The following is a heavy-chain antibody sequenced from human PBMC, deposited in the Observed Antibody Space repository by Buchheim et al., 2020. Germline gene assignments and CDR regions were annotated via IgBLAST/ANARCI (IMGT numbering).Heavy chain of an antibody. Sequence: QVQLQESGPGLVKPSETLSLTCTVSGGSFSSGSYYWSWIRQPPGKGLAWIGYIYYSGSTNYNPSLTSRVTFSVDTSKNQFSLKQSTVTAADTAVYYCARDKLTAEFGVVISYYGMDVWGQGTT. D-gene: IGHD3-3*01. CDR3: ARDKLTAEFGVVISYYGMDV. CDR2: IYYSGST. V-gene: IGHV4-61*01. J-gene: IGHJ6*02. CDR1: GGSFSSGSYY.